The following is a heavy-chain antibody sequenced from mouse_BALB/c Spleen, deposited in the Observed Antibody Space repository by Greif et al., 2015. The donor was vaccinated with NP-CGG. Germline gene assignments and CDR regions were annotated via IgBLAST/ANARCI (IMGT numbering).Heavy chain of an antibody. CDR3: ARDYDYWYFDV. J-gene: IGHJ1*01. V-gene: IGHV1-7*01. CDR2: INPSTGYT. CDR1: GYTFTSYW. D-gene: IGHD2-4*01. Sequence: VQLQQSGAELAKPGASVKMSCKAPGYTFTSYWMHWVKQRPGQGLEWIGYINPSTGYTEYNQKFKDKATLTADKSSSTAYMQLSSLTSEDSAVYYCARDYDYWYFDVWGAGTTVTVSS.